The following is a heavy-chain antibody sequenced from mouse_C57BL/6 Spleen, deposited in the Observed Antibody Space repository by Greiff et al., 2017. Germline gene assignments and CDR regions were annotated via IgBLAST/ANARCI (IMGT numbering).Heavy chain of an antibody. Sequence: QVQLQQPGAELVMPGASVKLSCKASGYTFTSYWMHWVKQRPGQGLEWIGEIDPSDSYTNYNQKFKGKSTLTVDKSSSTAYMQLSSLTSEDSAVYYCARGGDYGSSYGKFDYWGQGTTLTVSS. CDR3: ARGGDYGSSYGKFDY. CDR2: IDPSDSYT. J-gene: IGHJ2*01. V-gene: IGHV1-69*01. CDR1: GYTFTSYW. D-gene: IGHD1-1*01.